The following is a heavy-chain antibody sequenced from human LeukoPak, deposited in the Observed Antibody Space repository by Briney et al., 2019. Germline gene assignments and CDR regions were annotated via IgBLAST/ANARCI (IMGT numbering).Heavy chain of an antibody. CDR2: INPSGGST. CDR3: ARSIFTIFGVVPGAIDY. CDR1: GGTFSSYA. Sequence: ASVKVSCKASGGTFSSYAISWMRQAPGQGLEWMGIINPSGGSTSYAQKFQGRVTMTRDTSTSTVYMELSSLRSEDTAVYYCARSIFTIFGVVPGAIDYWGQGTLVTVSS. V-gene: IGHV1-46*01. D-gene: IGHD3-3*01. J-gene: IGHJ4*02.